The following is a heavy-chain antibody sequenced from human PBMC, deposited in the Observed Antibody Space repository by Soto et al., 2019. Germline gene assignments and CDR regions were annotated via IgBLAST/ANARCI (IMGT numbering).Heavy chain of an antibody. CDR3: ARAWPSVDSYGSGVMDV. D-gene: IGHD5-18*01. Sequence: QVQLQESGPGLVKPSGTLSVTCAVSGGSISSSNWWNWVRQPPGKGLAWIGEIYHSGSTNYNPSLRSRVTISLDTSKNQFSRRVKSVTAADTAEYYCARAWPSVDSYGSGVMDVWGQGTTVTVSS. CDR2: IYHSGST. J-gene: IGHJ6*02. V-gene: IGHV4-4*02. CDR1: GGSISSSNW.